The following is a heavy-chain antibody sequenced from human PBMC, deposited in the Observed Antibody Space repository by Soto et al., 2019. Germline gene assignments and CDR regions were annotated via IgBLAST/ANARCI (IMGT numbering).Heavy chain of an antibody. CDR1: GLTFRSYA. CDR2: ISGSGGST. D-gene: IGHD3-22*01. CDR3: AKGIVYYYDSSGYFAY. Sequence: GGALRLSCAASGLTFRSYAMSWVRQAPGKGLEWVSAISGSGGSTYYADSVKGRFTISRDNSKNTLYLQMNSLRAEDTAVYYCAKGIVYYYDSSGYFAYWGQGTLVTVSS. V-gene: IGHV3-23*01. J-gene: IGHJ4*02.